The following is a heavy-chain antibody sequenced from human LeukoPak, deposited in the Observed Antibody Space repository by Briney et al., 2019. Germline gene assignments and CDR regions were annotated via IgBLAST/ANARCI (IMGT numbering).Heavy chain of an antibody. V-gene: IGHV3-11*01. CDR1: GLDVSSTY. J-gene: IGHJ4*02. D-gene: IGHD3-16*01. Sequence: KSGGSLRLSCASSGLDVSSTYMSWIRQAPGKGLEWVSYISDSGSTIYYADSVKGRFTISRDNAKNSLYLQMNSLRAEDTAVYYCAKEGGDWGEGYFDYWGQGTLVTVSS. CDR3: AKEGGDWGEGYFDY. CDR2: ISDSGSTI.